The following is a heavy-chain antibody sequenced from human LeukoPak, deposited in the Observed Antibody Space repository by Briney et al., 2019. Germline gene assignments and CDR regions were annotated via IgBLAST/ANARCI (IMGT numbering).Heavy chain of an antibody. Sequence: GGSLRLSCAASGFTFSAYWMTWVRQAPGKGLEWVANIKEDGTEKNYVDSVKGRFTVSRDNVKKSLYLEMNSLRVEDTAVYYCARGRWSDYWGQGTQVTVSS. D-gene: IGHD5-24*01. CDR3: ARGRWSDY. CDR2: IKEDGTEK. CDR1: GFTFSAYW. J-gene: IGHJ4*02. V-gene: IGHV3-7*01.